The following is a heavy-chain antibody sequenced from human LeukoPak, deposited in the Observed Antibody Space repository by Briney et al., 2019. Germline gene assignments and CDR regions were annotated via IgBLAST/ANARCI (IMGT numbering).Heavy chain of an antibody. V-gene: IGHV1-18*04. D-gene: IGHD3-9*01. CDR3: ARGGDYDILSGYYY. CDR1: GYTFDSYG. J-gene: IGHJ4*02. Sequence: ASVKVSCKASGYTFDSYGISWARQAPGQGLEWMGWISGKNGNTKYAEKLQDRVIMTTDTSTSTAYMELKNLRADDTAVYYCARGGDYDILSGYYYWGQGTLVTVSS. CDR2: ISGKNGNT.